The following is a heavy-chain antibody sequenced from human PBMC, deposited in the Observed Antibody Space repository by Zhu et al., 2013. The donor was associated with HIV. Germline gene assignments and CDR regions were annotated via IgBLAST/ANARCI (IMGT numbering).Heavy chain of an antibody. CDR2: INPNSGGT. V-gene: IGHV1-2*02. J-gene: IGHJ6*02. D-gene: IGHD3-10*01. CDR3: ARNPSRYYYGSGRQYGDFYYGMDV. Sequence: QVQLVQSGAEVKKPGASVKVSCKASGYTFTGYYMHWVRQAPGQGLEWMGWINPNSGGTNYAQKFQGRVTITADKSTSTAYMELSSLRSEDTAVYYCARNPSRYYYGSGRQYGDFYYGMDVWGQGTTVTVSS. CDR1: GYTFTGYY.